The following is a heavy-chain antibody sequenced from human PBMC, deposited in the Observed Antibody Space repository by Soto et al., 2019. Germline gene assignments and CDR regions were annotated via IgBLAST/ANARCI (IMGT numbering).Heavy chain of an antibody. CDR2: ITPDGTEQ. CDR3: AKDRRAGGNYGFYSDF. V-gene: IGHV3-30*18. CDR1: GFTFNTYA. Sequence: QVQLMESGGGVVQPGRSLRLSCAASGFTFNTYAMHWVRQAPGKGLEWVAVITPDGTEQYYADSVKGRFTISRDNSKNTLYLQMTSLRADDTAVYYCAKDRRAGGNYGFYSDFWGQGALVIVSS. J-gene: IGHJ4*02. D-gene: IGHD1-7*01.